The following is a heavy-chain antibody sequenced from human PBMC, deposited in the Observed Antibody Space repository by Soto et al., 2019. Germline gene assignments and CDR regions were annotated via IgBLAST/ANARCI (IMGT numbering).Heavy chain of an antibody. V-gene: IGHV3-64*04. CDR1: GFTFSSYA. J-gene: IGHJ4*02. CDR2: ISSNGGST. Sequence: PGGSLRLSCSASGFTFSSYAMHWVRQAPGKGLEYVSAISSNGGSTYYADSVKGRFTISRDNSKSTLSLQMNSLRPEDTGVYYCAKDAGSTEYFFASWGQGTLVTVSS. CDR3: AKDAGSTEYFFAS.